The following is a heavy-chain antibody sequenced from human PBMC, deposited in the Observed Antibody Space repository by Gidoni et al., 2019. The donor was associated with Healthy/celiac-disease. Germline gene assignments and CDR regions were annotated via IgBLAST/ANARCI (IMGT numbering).Heavy chain of an antibody. Sequence: EVQLLESGGGLVQPGGSLRLSCAASGFTFSSYAMSWVRQAPGKGLEWVSAISGSGGSTDYADSVKGRFTISRDNSKNTLYLQMNSLRAEDTAVYYCAKVSTDIVVVVAAAFDYWGQGTLVTVSS. CDR1: GFTFSSYA. D-gene: IGHD2-15*01. V-gene: IGHV3-23*01. J-gene: IGHJ4*02. CDR2: ISGSGGST. CDR3: AKVSTDIVVVVAAAFDY.